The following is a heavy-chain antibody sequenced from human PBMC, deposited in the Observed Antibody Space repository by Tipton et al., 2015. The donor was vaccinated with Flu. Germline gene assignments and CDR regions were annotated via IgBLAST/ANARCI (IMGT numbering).Heavy chain of an antibody. Sequence: SLRLSCAASEFTFRNYWMSWVRQAPGKGLEWVANIKPDGTAQYYMDSLRGRFTISRDNTKNSLYLQMNSLRAEDTAVYYCLKDFMGVWGQGTQVTVSS. CDR2: IKPDGTAQ. J-gene: IGHJ4*02. D-gene: IGHD2-8*01. V-gene: IGHV3-7*01. CDR1: EFTFRNYW. CDR3: LKDFMGV.